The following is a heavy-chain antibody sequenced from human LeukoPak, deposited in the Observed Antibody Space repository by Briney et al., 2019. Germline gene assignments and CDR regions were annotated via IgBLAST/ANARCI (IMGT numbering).Heavy chain of an antibody. V-gene: IGHV1-18*01. CDR2: ISVYNGNT. D-gene: IGHD3-16*01. Sequence: ASVKVSCKASGYTFTNYGISWVRQAPGQGLEWMGWISVYNGNTKYAQKLQGRVTMTTDTSTTTVYMELRSLRSDDTAVYYCARGWGSSWLDPWGQGTLVTVSS. CDR3: ARGWGSSWLDP. CDR1: GYTFTNYG. J-gene: IGHJ5*02.